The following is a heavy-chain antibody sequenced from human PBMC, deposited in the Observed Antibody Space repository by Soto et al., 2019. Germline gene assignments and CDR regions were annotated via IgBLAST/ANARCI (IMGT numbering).Heavy chain of an antibody. CDR1: GFTFSSYA. CDR3: AKSQEDIVATIGDYYYYYYMDV. V-gene: IGHV3-23*01. Sequence: GGSLRLSCAASGFTFSSYAMSWVRQAPGKGLEWVSAISGSGGSTYYADSVKGRFTISRDNSKNTLYLQMNSLRAEDTAVYYCAKSQEDIVATIGDYYYYYYMDVWGKGTTVTVSS. D-gene: IGHD5-12*01. CDR2: ISGSGGST. J-gene: IGHJ6*03.